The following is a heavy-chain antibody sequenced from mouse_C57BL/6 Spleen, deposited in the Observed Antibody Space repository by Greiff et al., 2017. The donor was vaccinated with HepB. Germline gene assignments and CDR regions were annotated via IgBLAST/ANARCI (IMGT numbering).Heavy chain of an antibody. D-gene: IGHD2-1*01. CDR3: AKTGIYSGAMDY. Sequence: VQLQESGPGLVQPSQSLSITCTVSGFSLTSYGVHWVRQSPGKGLEWLGVIWRGGSTDYNAAFMSRLSITKDNSKSQVFFKMNSLQADDTAIYYCAKTGIYSGAMDYWGQGTSVTVSS. V-gene: IGHV2-5*01. J-gene: IGHJ4*01. CDR2: IWRGGST. CDR1: GFSLTSYG.